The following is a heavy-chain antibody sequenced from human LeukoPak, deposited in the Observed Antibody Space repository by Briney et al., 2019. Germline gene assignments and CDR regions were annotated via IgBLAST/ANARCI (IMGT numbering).Heavy chain of an antibody. CDR1: GDSISSSYYY. Sequence: SGTLSLTCTVSGDSISSSYYYWSWIRQPAGKGLEWIGRIYTRGSTNYNPSLKSRVTISIDTSKNQFSLKLSSVTAADTAVYYCAREYHYDSSGLHAFDIWGQGTMVTVSS. D-gene: IGHD3-22*01. J-gene: IGHJ3*02. CDR3: AREYHYDSSGLHAFDI. V-gene: IGHV4-61*02. CDR2: IYTRGST.